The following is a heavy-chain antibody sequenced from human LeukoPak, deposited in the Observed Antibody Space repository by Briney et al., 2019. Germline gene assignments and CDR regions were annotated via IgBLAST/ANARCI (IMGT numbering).Heavy chain of an antibody. D-gene: IGHD3-22*01. CDR1: GYTFTGYY. CDR3: AREGYYESPFTSFDY. CDR2: INPNSGGT. J-gene: IGHJ4*02. Sequence: ASVKVSCKASGYTFTGYYMHWVRQAPGQGLEWMGWINPNSGGTNYAQKFQGRVTMTRDTSISTAYMELSRLRSDDTAVYYCAREGYYESPFTSFDYWGQGTLVTVSS. V-gene: IGHV1-2*02.